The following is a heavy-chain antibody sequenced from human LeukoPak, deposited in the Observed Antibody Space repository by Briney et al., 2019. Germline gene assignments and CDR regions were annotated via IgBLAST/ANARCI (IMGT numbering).Heavy chain of an antibody. CDR3: ARGSPRRFFAFDI. V-gene: IGHV3-74*01. D-gene: IGHD3-3*01. J-gene: IGHJ3*02. CDR2: INSDGSST. Sequence: PPGGSLRLSCAASGFTFSTYWMYWVRQAPGKGLVWVSHINSDGSSTSYADSVKGRFTISRDNAKNSLYLQMNSLRAEDTAVYYCARGSPRRFFAFDIWGQGTMVTVSS. CDR1: GFTFSTYW.